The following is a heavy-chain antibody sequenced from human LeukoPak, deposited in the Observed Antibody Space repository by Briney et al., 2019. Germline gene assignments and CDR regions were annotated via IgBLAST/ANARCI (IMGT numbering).Heavy chain of an antibody. CDR3: AKASYCSSTSCSTGAKVSYYYYMDV. CDR1: GFTFSSYA. CDR2: ISTSGGSS. V-gene: IGHV3-23*01. J-gene: IGHJ6*03. Sequence: GESLRLSCAASGFTFSSYAMSWVRQAPGKGLEWVSGISTSGGSSSYADSVKGRFTISRDNSKNTLYLQMNSLRAEDTAVYYCAKASYCSSTSCSTGAKVSYYYYMDVWGKGTTVTVSS. D-gene: IGHD2-2*01.